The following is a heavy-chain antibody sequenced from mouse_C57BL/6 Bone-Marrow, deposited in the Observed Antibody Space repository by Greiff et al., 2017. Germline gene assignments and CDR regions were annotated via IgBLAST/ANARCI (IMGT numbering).Heavy chain of an antibody. J-gene: IGHJ3*01. CDR3: ASGFAY. CDR1: GYTFTSYG. V-gene: IGHV1-81*01. Sequence: QVQLKESGAELARPGASVQLSCKASGYTFTSYGISWVKQRTGQGLEWIGEIYPRSGNTYYNEKFKGKATLTADKSSSTAYMELRSLTSEDSAVYFCASGFAYWGQGTLVTVSA. CDR2: IYPRSGNT.